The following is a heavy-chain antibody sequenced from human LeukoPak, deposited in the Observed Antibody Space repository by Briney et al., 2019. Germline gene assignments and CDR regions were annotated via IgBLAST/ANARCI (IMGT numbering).Heavy chain of an antibody. CDR3: ASSVAGTGVYYFDY. V-gene: IGHV4-59*01. CDR2: IYYSGST. Sequence: SETLSLTCTVSGGSISSYYWSWIRQPPGKGLEWIGYIYYSGSTNYNPSLKSRVTISVDTSKNQFSLKLSSVTAADMAVYYCASSVAGTGVYYFDYWGQGTLVTVSS. CDR1: GGSISSYY. J-gene: IGHJ4*02. D-gene: IGHD6-19*01.